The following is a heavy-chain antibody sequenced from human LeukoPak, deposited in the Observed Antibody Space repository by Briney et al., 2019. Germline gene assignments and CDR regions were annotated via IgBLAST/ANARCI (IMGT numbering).Heavy chain of an antibody. J-gene: IGHJ4*02. CDR2: IIPIFGTA. V-gene: IGHV1-69*05. CDR1: GGTFSSYA. Sequence: SAKVSCKAFGGTFSSYAISWVRQAPGQGREWMGRIIPIFGTANYAQKFQGRVTITTDESTSTAYMELSSLRSEDTAVYYCAGGGYSYGLHVDYWGQGTLVTVSS. CDR3: AGGGYSYGLHVDY. D-gene: IGHD5-18*01.